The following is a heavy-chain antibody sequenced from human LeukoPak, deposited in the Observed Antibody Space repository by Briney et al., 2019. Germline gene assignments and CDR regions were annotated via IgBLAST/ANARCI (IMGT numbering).Heavy chain of an antibody. Sequence: SETLSLTCTVSGGSVSSGSYYWSWIRQPPGKGLEGIGYIYYSGSTNYNPSLKSRVTISVDTSKNQFSLKLSSVTAADTAVYYCAREPVEGYYDSSGYFDYWGQGTLVTVSS. V-gene: IGHV4-61*01. CDR2: IYYSGST. D-gene: IGHD3-22*01. CDR3: AREPVEGYYDSSGYFDY. CDR1: GGSVSSGSYY. J-gene: IGHJ4*02.